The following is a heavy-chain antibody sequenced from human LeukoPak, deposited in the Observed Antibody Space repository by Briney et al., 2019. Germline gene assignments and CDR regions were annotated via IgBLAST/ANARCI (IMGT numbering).Heavy chain of an antibody. CDR3: ARGGGDILTGYYFDA. V-gene: IGHV1-18*01. J-gene: IGHJ5*02. Sequence: ASVKVSCKASGYTFTSYGISWVRQAPGQGLEWMGWISAYNGNTNYAQKLQGRVTMTTDTSTSTAYMELRSLRSDDTAAYYCARGGGDILTGYYFDAWGQGTLVTVSS. D-gene: IGHD3-9*01. CDR2: ISAYNGNT. CDR1: GYTFTSYG.